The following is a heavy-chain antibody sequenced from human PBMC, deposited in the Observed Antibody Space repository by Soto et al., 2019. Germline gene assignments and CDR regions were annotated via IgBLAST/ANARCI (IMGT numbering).Heavy chain of an antibody. D-gene: IGHD3-9*01. CDR3: AKDRYDILTGYSPFLDY. CDR2: ISGSGGST. V-gene: IGHV3-23*01. Sequence: GGSLRLSCAASGFTFSSYAMSWVRQAPGKGLEWVSAISGSGGSTYYADSVKGRFTISRDNSKNTLYLQMNSLRAEDTAVYYCAKDRYDILTGYSPFLDYWGQGTLVTVSS. J-gene: IGHJ4*02. CDR1: GFTFSSYA.